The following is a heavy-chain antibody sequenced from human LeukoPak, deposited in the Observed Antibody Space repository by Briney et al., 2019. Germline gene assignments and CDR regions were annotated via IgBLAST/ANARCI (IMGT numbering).Heavy chain of an antibody. V-gene: IGHV5-51*03. J-gene: IGHJ4*02. Sequence: GESLKISCKGSGYSFTSYWIGWVRQMPGKGLEWMGIIYPGDSDTRYSPSFQGQVTISADRSISTAYLQWSSLKASDTAMYYCARRPYYYDSGGYYFDYWGQGTLVTVSS. CDR2: IYPGDSDT. CDR1: GYSFTSYW. D-gene: IGHD3-22*01. CDR3: ARRPYYYDSGGYYFDY.